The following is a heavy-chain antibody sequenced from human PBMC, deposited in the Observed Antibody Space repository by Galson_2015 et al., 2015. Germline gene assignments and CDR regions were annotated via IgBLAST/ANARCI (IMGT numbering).Heavy chain of an antibody. Sequence: SLRLSCAASGFTFGDYAMSWFRQAPGKGLEWVGFIRSKAYGGTTEYAASVKGRFTISRDDSKSIAYLQMNSLKTEDTAVYYCTRDREYDFWSAKAIHLDYYGMDVWGQGTTVTVSS. D-gene: IGHD3-3*01. CDR2: IRSKAYGGTT. CDR3: TRDREYDFWSAKAIHLDYYGMDV. J-gene: IGHJ6*02. V-gene: IGHV3-49*03. CDR1: GFTFGDYA.